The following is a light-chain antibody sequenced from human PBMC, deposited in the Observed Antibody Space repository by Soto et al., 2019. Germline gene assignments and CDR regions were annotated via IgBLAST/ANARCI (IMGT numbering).Light chain of an antibody. CDR2: GNS. CDR1: SSNIGAGYD. V-gene: IGLV1-40*01. J-gene: IGLJ1*01. CDR3: QSYDSSLSGSS. Sequence: QSVLTQPPSVSGAPGQRVTIPCTGSSSNIGAGYDVHWYQQLPGTAPKLLIYGNSNRPSGVPDRFSGSKSGTSASLAITGLQAEDEADYYGQSYDSSLSGSSFGTGTKSPS.